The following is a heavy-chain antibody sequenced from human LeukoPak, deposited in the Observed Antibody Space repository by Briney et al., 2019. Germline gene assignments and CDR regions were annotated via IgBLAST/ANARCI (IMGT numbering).Heavy chain of an antibody. CDR3: ARLSITMRHWDV. CDR1: GFTFTMYE. Sequence: GGSLRLSCAASGFTFTMYEMHWVRQSTGKDLEWVSVSGVSGETYYSASVKGRFLISRESAKNSVDLQMNSLSPGDTAVYYCARLSITMRHWDVWGQGTSVTVSS. D-gene: IGHD3-22*01. V-gene: IGHV3-13*01. CDR2: SGVSGET. J-gene: IGHJ6*02.